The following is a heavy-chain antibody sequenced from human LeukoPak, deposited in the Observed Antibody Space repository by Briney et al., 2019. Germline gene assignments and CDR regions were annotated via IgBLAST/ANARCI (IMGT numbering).Heavy chain of an antibody. CDR1: GFTFSNYN. CDR3: ARDRSIAAAGNVEDY. Sequence: PGGSLRLSCAASGFTFSNYNMNWVRQAPGKGLEWVSYISSSGSTIYYADSMKGRFTISRDNAKNSLYLQMNSLRAEDTAVYYCARDRSIAAAGNVEDYWGQGTLVTVSS. D-gene: IGHD6-13*01. V-gene: IGHV3-48*03. CDR2: ISSSGSTI. J-gene: IGHJ4*02.